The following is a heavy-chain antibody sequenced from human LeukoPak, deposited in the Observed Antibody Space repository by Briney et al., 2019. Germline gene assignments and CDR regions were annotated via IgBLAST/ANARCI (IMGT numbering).Heavy chain of an antibody. CDR1: GFTFSSYG. CDR2: IWYDGSNK. D-gene: IGHD6-13*01. CDR3: ARDIAAAGTGPFDY. Sequence: GGSLRLSCAASGFTFSSYGMHWVRQAPGKGLEWVAVIWYDGSNKYYADSVKGRFTISRDNSKNTLYLQMNSLRAEDTAVYYCARDIAAAGTGPFDYWGQGTLVTVSS. V-gene: IGHV3-33*01. J-gene: IGHJ4*02.